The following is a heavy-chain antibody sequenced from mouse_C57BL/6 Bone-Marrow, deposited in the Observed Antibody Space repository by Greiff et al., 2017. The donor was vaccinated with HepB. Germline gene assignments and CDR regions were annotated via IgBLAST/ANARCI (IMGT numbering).Heavy chain of an antibody. CDR3: ARMSRTAQATFDY. V-gene: IGHV3-8*01. CDR2: ISYSGST. Sequence: EVKVVESGPGLAKPSQTLSLTCSVTGYSITSDYWNWIRKFPGNKLEYMGYISYSGSTYYNPSLKSRISITRDTSKNQYYLQLNSVTTEDTATYYCARMSRTAQATFDYWGQGTTLTVSS. CDR1: GYSITSDY. D-gene: IGHD3-2*02. J-gene: IGHJ2*01.